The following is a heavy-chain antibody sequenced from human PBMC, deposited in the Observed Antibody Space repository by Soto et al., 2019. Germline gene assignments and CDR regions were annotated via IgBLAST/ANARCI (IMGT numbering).Heavy chain of an antibody. J-gene: IGHJ6*02. D-gene: IGHD2-2*02. V-gene: IGHV5-51*01. CDR1: GYILTDYW. Sequence: PGESLKISCKGSGYILTDYWIGWVRQMPGKGLEWMGIIYPGDSDTRYSPSFQGQVTISADKSISTAYLQWSSLKASDTAMYYCARLGCSSTSCYNSNYYSYGMDVWGQGTTVTVSS. CDR3: ARLGCSSTSCYNSNYYSYGMDV. CDR2: IYPGDSDT.